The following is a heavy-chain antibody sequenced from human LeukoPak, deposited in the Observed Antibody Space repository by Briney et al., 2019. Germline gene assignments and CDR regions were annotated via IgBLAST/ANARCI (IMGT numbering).Heavy chain of an antibody. D-gene: IGHD1-20*01. J-gene: IGHJ4*02. CDR2: IYYSGST. CDR1: GGSISSSSYY. V-gene: IGHV4-39*01. CDR3: ARRVSNWNDYCFDY. Sequence: PSETLSLTCTVSGGSISSSSYYWGWIRQPPGKGLEWIGSIYYSGSTYYNPSLKSRVTISVDTSKNQFSLKLSSVTAADTAVYYCARRVSNWNDYCFDYWGQGTLVTVSS.